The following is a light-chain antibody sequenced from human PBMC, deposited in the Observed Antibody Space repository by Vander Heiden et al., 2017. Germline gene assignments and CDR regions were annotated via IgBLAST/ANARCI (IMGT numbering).Light chain of an antibody. Sequence: QSALTQPASVSGSPGQSITISCTGTSSDVGSYNLVSWYQQHPGKPPKLMIYEGSKRPSGVSNRFSGSKSGNTASLTISGLQAEDEADYDCCSYAGSSTFDVGCGGGPQLTV. V-gene: IGLV2-23*03. CDR2: EGS. J-gene: IGLJ2*01. CDR1: SSDVGSYNL. CDR3: CSYAGSSTFDVG.